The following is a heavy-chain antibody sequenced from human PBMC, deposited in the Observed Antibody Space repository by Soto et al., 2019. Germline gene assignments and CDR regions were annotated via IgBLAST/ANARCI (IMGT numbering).Heavy chain of an antibody. CDR3: AKVTYGDYVSYYGMDV. Sequence: PGGSLRLSCAASGFTFSSYGMHWVRQAPGKGLEWVAVISYDGSNKYYADSVKGRFTISRDNSKNTLYLQMNSLRAEDTAVYYCAKVTYGDYVSYYGMDVWGQGSTVTVSS. CDR1: GFTFSSYG. V-gene: IGHV3-30*18. CDR2: ISYDGSNK. J-gene: IGHJ6*02. D-gene: IGHD4-17*01.